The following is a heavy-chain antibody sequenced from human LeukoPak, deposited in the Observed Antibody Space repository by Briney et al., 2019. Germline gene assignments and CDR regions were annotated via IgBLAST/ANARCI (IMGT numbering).Heavy chain of an antibody. D-gene: IGHD6-25*01. CDR2: IYYSGST. CDR3: ARDGRLHDAFDI. Sequence: SETLSLTCTVSGDSISSYYWSWIRQPPGKGLEWIGYIYYSGSTNYNPSLKSRVTISVDTSKNQFSLKLSSVTAADTAVYYCARDGRLHDAFDIWGQGTMVTVSS. J-gene: IGHJ3*02. V-gene: IGHV4-59*01. CDR1: GDSISSYY.